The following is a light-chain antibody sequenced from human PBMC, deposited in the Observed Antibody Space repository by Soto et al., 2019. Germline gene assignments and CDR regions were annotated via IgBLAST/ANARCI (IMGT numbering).Light chain of an antibody. Sequence: QSVLTQPPSVSGAPGQRVTISCTGSSSNIGAGYDVHWYQQLPGTAPKLLIYGNNNRPSGVPDRFSGSKSGTSAALAITGLQAEDWADYYYQSSHSCLGGGVFRVGTK. CDR1: SSNIGAGYD. V-gene: IGLV1-40*01. J-gene: IGLJ1*01. CDR2: GNN. CDR3: QSSHSCLGGGV.